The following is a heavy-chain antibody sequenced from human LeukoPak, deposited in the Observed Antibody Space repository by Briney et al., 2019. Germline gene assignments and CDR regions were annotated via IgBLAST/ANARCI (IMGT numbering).Heavy chain of an antibody. V-gene: IGHV4-34*01. D-gene: IGHD3-22*01. CDR3: ARHRAGGYYDPYPDY. CDR1: GGSFSGYY. CDR2: INHSGST. Sequence: SETLSLTCAVYGGSFSGYYWSWIRQPPGKGLEWIGEINHSGSTNYNPSLKSRVTISVDTSKNQFSLKLSSVTAADTAVYYCARHRAGGYYDPYPDYWGQGTLVTVSS. J-gene: IGHJ4*02.